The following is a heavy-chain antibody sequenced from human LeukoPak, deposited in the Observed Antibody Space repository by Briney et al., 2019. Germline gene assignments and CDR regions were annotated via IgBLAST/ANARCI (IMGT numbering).Heavy chain of an antibody. CDR1: GFTFSSYG. V-gene: IGHV3-30*18. CDR2: ISYDGSNK. J-gene: IGHJ4*02. Sequence: GGSLRLSCAASGFTFSSYGMHWVRQAPGKGLEWVAVISYDGSNKYYADSVKGRFTISRDNSKNTLYLQMNSLRAEDTAVYYCAEDGQYYDILTGTATGGFFDYWGQGTLVTVSS. CDR3: AEDGQYYDILTGTATGGFFDY. D-gene: IGHD3-9*01.